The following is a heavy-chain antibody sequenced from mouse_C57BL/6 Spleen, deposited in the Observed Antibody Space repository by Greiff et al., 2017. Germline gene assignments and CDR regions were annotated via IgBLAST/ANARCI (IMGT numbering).Heavy chain of an antibody. CDR2: INPSNGGT. J-gene: IGHJ2*01. D-gene: IGHD2-3*01. CDR1: GYTFTSYW. Sequence: VQLQQPGTELVKPGASVKLSCKASGYTFTSYWMHLVKQRPGQGLEWIGNINPSNGGTNYNEKFKSKATLTVDKSSSTAYMQLSSLTSEDSAVYYCARGSFYDGYFDYWGQGTTLTVSS. V-gene: IGHV1-53*01. CDR3: ARGSFYDGYFDY.